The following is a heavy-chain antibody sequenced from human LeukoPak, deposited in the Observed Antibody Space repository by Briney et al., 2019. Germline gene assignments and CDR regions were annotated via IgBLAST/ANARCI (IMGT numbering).Heavy chain of an antibody. J-gene: IGHJ4*02. D-gene: IGHD5-12*01. CDR3: ARASVKYSGYDLYYFDY. CDR1: GFTFSSYA. V-gene: IGHV3-30-3*01. CDR2: ISYDGSNK. Sequence: GGSLRLSCAASGFTFSSYAMHWVRQAPGKGLEWVAVISYDGSNKYYADSVKGRFTISRDNSKNTLYLQMNSLRAEDTAVYYCARASVKYSGYDLYYFDYWGQGTLVTVSS.